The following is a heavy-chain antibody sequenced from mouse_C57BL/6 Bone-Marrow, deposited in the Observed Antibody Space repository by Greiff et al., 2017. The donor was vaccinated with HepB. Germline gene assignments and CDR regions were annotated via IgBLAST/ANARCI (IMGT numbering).Heavy chain of an antibody. J-gene: IGHJ3*01. CDR3: VVHYGSILWFAY. CDR2: IRSKSNNYAT. Sequence: EVKVVESGGGLVQPKGSLKLSCAASGFSFNTYAMNWVRQAPGKGLEWVARIRSKSNNYATYYADSVKDRFTISRDDSESMLYLQMNNLKTEDTAMYYCVVHYGSILWFAYWGQGTLVTVSA. D-gene: IGHD1-1*01. V-gene: IGHV10-1*01. CDR1: GFSFNTYA.